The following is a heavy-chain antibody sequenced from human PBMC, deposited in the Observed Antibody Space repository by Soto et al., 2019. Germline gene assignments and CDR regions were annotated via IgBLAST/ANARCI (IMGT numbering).Heavy chain of an antibody. CDR2: IYWNDDK. V-gene: IGHV2-5*01. D-gene: IGHD3-3*01. Sequence: VGVGWIRQPPGKALEWLALIYWNDDKRYSPSLKSRLTITKDTSKNQVVLTMTNMDPVDTATYYCAHHRQYYDFWSGYYIDYWGQGTLVTVSS. J-gene: IGHJ4*02. CDR3: AHHRQYYDFWSGYYIDY. CDR1: VG.